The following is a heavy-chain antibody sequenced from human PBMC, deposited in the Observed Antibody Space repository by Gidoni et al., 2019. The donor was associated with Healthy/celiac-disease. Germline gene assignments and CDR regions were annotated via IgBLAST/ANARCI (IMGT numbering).Heavy chain of an antibody. CDR3: ARDSYYYDSSGYNKGIDY. CDR1: GYTFTSYG. D-gene: IGHD3-22*01. J-gene: IGHJ4*02. CDR2: ISAYNGNT. V-gene: IGHV1-18*01. Sequence: QVQLVQSGAEVKTPGASVTVSCKASGYTFTSYGISWVRQAPGQGLEWMGWISAYNGNTKYAQKLQGRVTMTTDTSTSTAYMELRSLRSDDTAVYYCARDSYYYDSSGYNKGIDYWGQGTLVTVSS.